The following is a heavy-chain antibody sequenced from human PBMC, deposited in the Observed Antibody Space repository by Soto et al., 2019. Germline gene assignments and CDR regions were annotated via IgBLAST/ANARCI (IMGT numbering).Heavy chain of an antibody. J-gene: IGHJ6*02. Sequence: QVQLVQSGAEVKKPGASVKVSCKASGYTFTGYYMHWVRQAPGQGLEWMGWINPNSGGTNYAQKFQGRVTMTRDTSISTAYMELSRLRSDDMAVYYCAREVAIFGVVNYGMDVWGQGTTVTVSS. D-gene: IGHD3-3*01. CDR3: AREVAIFGVVNYGMDV. CDR2: INPNSGGT. CDR1: GYTFTGYY. V-gene: IGHV1-2*02.